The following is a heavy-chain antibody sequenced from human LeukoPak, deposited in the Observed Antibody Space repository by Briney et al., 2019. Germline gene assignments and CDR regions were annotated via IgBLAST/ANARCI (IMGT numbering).Heavy chain of an antibody. CDR2: MNPNSGNT. CDR3: AREGPYYDILTGHFDY. J-gene: IGHJ4*02. D-gene: IGHD3-9*01. CDR1: GYTFTSYD. Sequence: ASVKVSCKASGYTFTSYDINWVRQATGQGLEWMGWMNPNSGNTGYAQKFQGRVTMTRNTSISTAYMELSSLRSEDTAVYYCAREGPYYDILTGHFDYWGQGTLVTVSS. V-gene: IGHV1-8*01.